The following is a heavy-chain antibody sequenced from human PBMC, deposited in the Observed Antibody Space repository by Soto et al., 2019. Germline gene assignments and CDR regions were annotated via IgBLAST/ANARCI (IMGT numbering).Heavy chain of an antibody. V-gene: IGHV3-74*01. CDR2: IKSDGSGT. CDR1: GFTFSSYW. CDR3: ARGDGDYYDGNGYLGRH. Sequence: EVQLVESGGGLVQPGGSLRLSCAASGFTFSSYWMHWVRQAPGKGLVWVSRIKSDGSGTYYADSVKGRLTISRDNAKNTRYLQMNSLRAEDTAVYYCARGDGDYYDGNGYLGRHWGQGPLVTVSS. J-gene: IGHJ4*02. D-gene: IGHD3-22*01.